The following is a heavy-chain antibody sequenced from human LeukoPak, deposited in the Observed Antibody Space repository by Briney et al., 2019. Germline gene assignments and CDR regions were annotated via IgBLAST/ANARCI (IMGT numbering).Heavy chain of an antibody. D-gene: IGHD6-13*01. Sequence: PGRSLRLFCAASGFTFSTYAMHWVRQAPGKGLEWVAVISYDGSNKYYADAAKGRFTISRDNSKNTLFLQMNSLRDEDTAVYYCARDKAAAAARAFDYWGQGALVTVSS. CDR2: ISYDGSNK. CDR3: ARDKAAAAARAFDY. J-gene: IGHJ4*02. V-gene: IGHV3-30*04. CDR1: GFTFSTYA.